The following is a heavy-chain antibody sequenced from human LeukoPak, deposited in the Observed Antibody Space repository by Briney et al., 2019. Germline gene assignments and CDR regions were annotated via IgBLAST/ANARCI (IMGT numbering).Heavy chain of an antibody. CDR3: AKDLQLWFGELLFGIYYYYGMDV. CDR1: GFTFSSYG. CDR2: ISYDGSNK. V-gene: IGHV3-30*18. Sequence: PGRSLRLSCAASGFTFSSYGMHWVRQAPGKGLEGVAVISYDGSNKYYADSVKGRFTISRDNSKNTLYLQMNSLRAEDTAVYYCAKDLQLWFGELLFGIYYYYGMDVWGQGTTVTVSS. J-gene: IGHJ6*02. D-gene: IGHD3-10*01.